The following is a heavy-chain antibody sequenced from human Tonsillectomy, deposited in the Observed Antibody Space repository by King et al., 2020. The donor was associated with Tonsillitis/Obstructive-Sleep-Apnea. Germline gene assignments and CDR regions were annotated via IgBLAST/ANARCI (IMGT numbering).Heavy chain of an antibody. J-gene: IGHJ4*02. Sequence: VKLVESGGGVVQPGRSLRLSCAASGFTFSSYGMHWVRQAPGKGLEWVAVISYDGSNKYYADSVKGRFTISRDNSKNTLYLQMNSLRAEDTAVYYCAKGYYYDSSGLDYWGQGTLVTVSS. CDR2: ISYDGSNK. V-gene: IGHV3-30*18. D-gene: IGHD3-22*01. CDR1: GFTFSSYG. CDR3: AKGYYYDSSGLDY.